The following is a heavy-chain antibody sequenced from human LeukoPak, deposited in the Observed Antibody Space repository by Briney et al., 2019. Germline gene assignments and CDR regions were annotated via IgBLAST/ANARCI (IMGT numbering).Heavy chain of an antibody. CDR1: GFTFNNYG. D-gene: IGHD4-17*01. CDR2: IWHDGSNK. V-gene: IGHV3-33*08. CDR3: ARPDYGASGDY. Sequence: PGRSLRLSCAASGFTFNNYGMHWVRQAPGKGLEWVAVIWHDGSNKYYTDSVKGRFTISRDDSKNTLYLQMNSLKAEDTAVYYCARPDYGASGDYWGQGTLVTVSS. J-gene: IGHJ4*02.